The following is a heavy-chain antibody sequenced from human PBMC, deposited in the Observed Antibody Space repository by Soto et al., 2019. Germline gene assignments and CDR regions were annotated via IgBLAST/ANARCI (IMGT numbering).Heavy chain of an antibody. Sequence: ASVKVSCKASGGTFSSYAISWVRQAPGQGLEWMGGIIPIFGTANYAQKFQGRVTITADKSTSTAYMELSSLRSEDTAVYYCARGPPLPTIFGVVIIRGWFDPWGQGTLVTV. D-gene: IGHD3-3*01. CDR2: IIPIFGTA. CDR1: GGTFSSYA. J-gene: IGHJ5*02. V-gene: IGHV1-69*06. CDR3: ARGPPLPTIFGVVIIRGWFDP.